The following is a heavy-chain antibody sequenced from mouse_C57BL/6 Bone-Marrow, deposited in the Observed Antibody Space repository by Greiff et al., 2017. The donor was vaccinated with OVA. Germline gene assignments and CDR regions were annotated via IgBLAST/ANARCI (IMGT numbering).Heavy chain of an antibody. V-gene: IGHV1-22*01. D-gene: IGHD1-1*01. J-gene: IGHJ1*03. Sequence: SGPELVKPGASVKMSCKASGYTFTDYNMHWVKQSHGKSLEWIGYINPNNGGTSYNQKFKGKATLTVNKSSSTAYMELRSLTSEDSAVYYCASTVVADWYFDVWGTGTTVTVSS. CDR3: ASTVVADWYFDV. CDR2: INPNNGGT. CDR1: GYTFTDYN.